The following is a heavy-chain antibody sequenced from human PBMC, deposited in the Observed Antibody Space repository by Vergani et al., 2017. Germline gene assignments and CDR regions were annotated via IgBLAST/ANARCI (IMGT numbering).Heavy chain of an antibody. CDR3: TRDAVTIWEHSVVVTAQPVYYYYYYSMDV. CDR2: IRSKAYGGTT. J-gene: IGHJ6*02. V-gene: IGHV3-49*03. Sequence: EVQLVESGGGLVQPGRSLRLSCTASGFTFGDYAMSWFRQAPGKGLEWVGFIRSKAYGGTTEYAASVKGRFTISRDDSKSIAYLQMNSLKTEDTAVYYCTRDAVTIWEHSVVVTAQPVYYYYYYSMDVWDQGTTVTVS. D-gene: IGHD2-21*02. CDR1: GFTFGDYA.